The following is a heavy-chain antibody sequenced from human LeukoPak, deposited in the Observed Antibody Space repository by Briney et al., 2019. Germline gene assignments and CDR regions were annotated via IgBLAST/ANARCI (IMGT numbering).Heavy chain of an antibody. CDR2: IWYDGTNK. Sequence: PGGSLRLSCAGSGFTFNTYAMHWVRQAPGKGLEWVAVIWYDGTNKYYVDSVKGRFTISRDNSRNTLSLQMDSLRADDTALYYCARSYTIFDPFDYWGREPWSPSRQ. V-gene: IGHV3-33*01. CDR3: ARSYTIFDPFDY. J-gene: IGHJ4*02. D-gene: IGHD3-3*01. CDR1: GFTFNTYA.